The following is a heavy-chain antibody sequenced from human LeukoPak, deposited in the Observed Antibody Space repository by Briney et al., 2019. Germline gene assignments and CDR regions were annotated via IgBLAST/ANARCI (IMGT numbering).Heavy chain of an antibody. CDR2: IYSDGGT. V-gene: IGHV3-53*01. J-gene: IGHJ5*02. Sequence: GGSLRLSCVASGFTVSNSYMSWVRQAPGKGLEWVSVIYSDGGTFYSDSVKGRFTISRDNSKNTLYLQMNSLRVEDTAVYFCARDRVIAAAVQGYFDPWGQGTLVTVSS. CDR1: GFTVSNSY. CDR3: ARDRVIAAAVQGYFDP. D-gene: IGHD6-13*01.